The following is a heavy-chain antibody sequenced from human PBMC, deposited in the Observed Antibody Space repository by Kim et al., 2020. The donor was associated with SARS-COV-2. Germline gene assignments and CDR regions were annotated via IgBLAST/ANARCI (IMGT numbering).Heavy chain of an antibody. V-gene: IGHV4-34*01. CDR2: INHSGST. D-gene: IGHD3-16*02. Sequence: SETLSLTCAVYGGSFSGYYWSWIRQPPGKGLEWIGEINHSGSTNYNPSLKSRVTISVDTSKNQFSLKLSSVTAADTAVYYCARGPRITFGGVIVAYYYYGMDVWGQGTTVTVSS. CDR3: ARGPRITFGGVIVAYYYYGMDV. J-gene: IGHJ6*02. CDR1: GGSFSGYY.